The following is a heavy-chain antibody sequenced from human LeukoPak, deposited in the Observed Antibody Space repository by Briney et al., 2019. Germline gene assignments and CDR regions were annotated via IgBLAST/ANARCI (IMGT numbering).Heavy chain of an antibody. CDR1: GFTFNNYW. CDR2: INTDGSST. CDR3: VRGWPDNYFDY. V-gene: IGHV3-74*03. J-gene: IGHJ4*02. D-gene: IGHD1-14*01. Sequence: GGSLRLSCVASGFTFNNYWMHWVRQAPGKGLVWVSRINTDGSSTMYADSVKGRFTISRDNAKNTLYLHMDSLRVEDTAVYYCVRGWPDNYFDYWGQGTLVTVSS.